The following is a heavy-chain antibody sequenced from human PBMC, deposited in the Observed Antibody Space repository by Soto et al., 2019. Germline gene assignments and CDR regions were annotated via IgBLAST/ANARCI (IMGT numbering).Heavy chain of an antibody. CDR3: ARLEGLATISDYYDF. CDR1: GDSINSDKYY. J-gene: IGHJ4*02. Sequence: SETLSLTCSVSGDSINSDKYYWGWIRQPPGKGLEWIGSIYFRGNTYYNPSLQTRVTISLDKSKSQFSLKLNSVTAADSAVYFCARLEGLATISDYYDFWGQGALVTVSS. D-gene: IGHD3-9*01. CDR2: IYFRGNT. V-gene: IGHV4-39*01.